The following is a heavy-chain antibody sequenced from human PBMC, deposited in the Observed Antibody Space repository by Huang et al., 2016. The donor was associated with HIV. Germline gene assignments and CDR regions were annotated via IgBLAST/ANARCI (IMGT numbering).Heavy chain of an antibody. CDR1: GDSFTSFP. Sequence: QVHLVQSGAEVKKPGSSVKVSCKASGDSFTSFPLNWVRQAPGPGVRGALGRVSEWMGGVVPVRVGGPYAQKVRGRVTISADESTSTSYMGLSRLRSDDTAMYYCATSTPMLGEGGGWSGKVVITENVPYVDWGQGTLVTVSS. CDR3: ATSTPMLGEGGGWSGKVVITENVPYVD. V-gene: IGHV1-69*01. J-gene: IGHJ4*02. D-gene: IGHD3-22*01. CDR2: VVPVRVGG.